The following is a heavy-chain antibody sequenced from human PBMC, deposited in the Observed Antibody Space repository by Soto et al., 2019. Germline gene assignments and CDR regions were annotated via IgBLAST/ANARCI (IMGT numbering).Heavy chain of an antibody. CDR2: IIPIFGTA. Sequence: GASVKVSCKASGGTFSSYSISWVRQAPGQGLEWMGGIIPIFGTANYAQKFQGRVTITADESTSTAYMELSSLRSEDTAVYYCARVATMVRGVIISPTDHAFDIWGQGTMVT. J-gene: IGHJ3*02. CDR3: ARVATMVRGVIISPTDHAFDI. CDR1: GGTFSSYS. V-gene: IGHV1-69*13. D-gene: IGHD3-10*01.